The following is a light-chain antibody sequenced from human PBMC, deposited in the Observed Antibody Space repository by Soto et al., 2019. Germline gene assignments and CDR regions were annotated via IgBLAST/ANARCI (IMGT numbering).Light chain of an antibody. CDR1: QTVRTNY. Sequence: EIVLTQSPGTLSLSPGERATLSCRASQTVRTNYLAWFQHKPGQAPRLLIYGASSRATGIPDRFCGSGSGTDFTLTINRLEPEDFAVYFCQQYSDSPLTFGGGTKVEIK. CDR3: QQYSDSPLT. V-gene: IGKV3-20*01. J-gene: IGKJ4*01. CDR2: GAS.